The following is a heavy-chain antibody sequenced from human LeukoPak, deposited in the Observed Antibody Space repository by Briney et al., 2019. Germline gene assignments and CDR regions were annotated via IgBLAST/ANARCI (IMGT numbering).Heavy chain of an antibody. J-gene: IGHJ4*02. CDR1: GFTFTSSA. CDR2: IVVGSGNT. D-gene: IGHD3-22*01. V-gene: IGHV1-58*01. CDR3: ARVGYDSSGYYYVHRYYFDY. Sequence: ASVKVSCKASGFTFTSSAVQWVRRARGQRLEWIGWIVVGSGNTNYAQKFQERVTITRDMSTSTAYMELSSLRSEDTAVYYCARVGYDSSGYYYVHRYYFDYWGQGTLVTVSS.